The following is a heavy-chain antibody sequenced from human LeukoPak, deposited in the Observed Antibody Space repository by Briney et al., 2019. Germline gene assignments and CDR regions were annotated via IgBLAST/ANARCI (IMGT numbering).Heavy chain of an antibody. CDR3: ARDRSSSWYYFDY. D-gene: IGHD6-13*01. CDR1: GYTFTSYA. J-gene: IGHJ4*02. Sequence: SPVKVSCKASGYTFTSYAISWVRQAPGQGREWMGWISAYNGATKYAQKLQGRVTMTTDTSTSTAYVELRSLRSDDTAVYYCARDRSSSWYYFDYWGQGTLVTVSS. V-gene: IGHV1-18*01. CDR2: ISAYNGAT.